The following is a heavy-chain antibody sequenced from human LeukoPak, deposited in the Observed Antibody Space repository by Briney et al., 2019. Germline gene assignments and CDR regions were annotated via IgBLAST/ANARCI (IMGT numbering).Heavy chain of an antibody. CDR1: GFTFGEYA. Sequence: PGQSLRLSCTASGFTFGEYAMSWVRQAPGKGLEWVGFIRIKGYGGTTEYAASVKGRFTISRDDSKSIAYLQMDSLKTEDTAVYYCTRAGRYCSGGSCYSFYWGQGTLVTVSS. J-gene: IGHJ4*02. CDR2: IRIKGYGGTT. V-gene: IGHV3-49*04. D-gene: IGHD2-15*01. CDR3: TRAGRYCSGGSCYSFY.